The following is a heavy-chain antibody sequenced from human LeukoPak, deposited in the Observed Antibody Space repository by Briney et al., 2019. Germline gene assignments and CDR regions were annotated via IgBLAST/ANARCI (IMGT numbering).Heavy chain of an antibody. D-gene: IGHD6-13*01. CDR1: GYTFTNYH. V-gene: IGHV1-46*01. Sequence: ASVKVSCKASGYTFTNYHMHWVRQAPGQGLEWMGIINPSGGSTNYAQKFQGRVTMTRDMSTNTVYMELSSLRSEDTAVYYCARFGYTSSLDYWAQGTRVTVSS. J-gene: IGHJ4*02. CDR3: ARFGYTSSLDY. CDR2: INPSGGST.